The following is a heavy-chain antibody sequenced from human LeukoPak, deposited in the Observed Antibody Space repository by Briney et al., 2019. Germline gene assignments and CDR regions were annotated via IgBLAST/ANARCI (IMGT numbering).Heavy chain of an antibody. CDR2: IDGSGSS. D-gene: IGHD6-13*01. CDR1: GYSISSGYL. J-gene: IGHJ4*02. Sequence: SETLSLTCTVSGYSISSGYLWGWIRQPPGKGLEWIGSIDGSGSSYYNPSLKSRVTISVDTSRNQFSLKMTSVTAADTAVYYCARNAISSSWYSSFDYWGQGTLVTVSS. CDR3: ARNAISSSWYSSFDY. V-gene: IGHV4-38-2*02.